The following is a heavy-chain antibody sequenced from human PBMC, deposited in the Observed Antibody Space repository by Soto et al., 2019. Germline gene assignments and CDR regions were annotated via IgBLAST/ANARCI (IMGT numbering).Heavy chain of an antibody. Sequence: GGSLRLSCEASGFTFSSYAMSWVRQAPGKGLEWVSAISGSGGSTYYADSVKGRFTISRDNSKNTLYLQMNSLRAEDTAVYYCAKSLQVREYQLLSTNWFDPWGQGTLVTVSS. D-gene: IGHD2-2*01. CDR2: ISGSGGST. V-gene: IGHV3-23*01. CDR3: AKSLQVREYQLLSTNWFDP. CDR1: GFTFSSYA. J-gene: IGHJ5*02.